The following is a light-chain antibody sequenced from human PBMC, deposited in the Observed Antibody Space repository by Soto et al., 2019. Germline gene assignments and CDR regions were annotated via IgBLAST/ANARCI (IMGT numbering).Light chain of an antibody. CDR2: RAS. J-gene: IGKJ1*01. V-gene: IGKV3-15*01. CDR1: QSVSSK. CDR3: HQYRNWPPWT. Sequence: ELVMTQSPATLSVSPGQRATLSCRASQSVSSKLAWYQQRPCQAPGILIFRASTTAKGCPVRFSASGSGTEFTLAISGLQSEDFAVYYCHQYRNWPPWTFGPGTKVDIK.